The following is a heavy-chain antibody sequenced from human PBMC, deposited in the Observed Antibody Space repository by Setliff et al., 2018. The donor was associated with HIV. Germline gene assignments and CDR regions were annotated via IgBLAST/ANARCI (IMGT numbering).Heavy chain of an antibody. CDR2: ISVDSGDS. J-gene: IGHJ4*02. Sequence: ASVKVSCKASGYTFRNQGLSWVRQAPGQGPEWMGWISVDSGDSYYGQKFQDRVIMTADTSTNTAYMELRSLRSDDSAIYYCARVLIGGRDIVVGAHDYWGQGRQVTVSS. CDR3: ARVLIGGRDIVVGAHDY. V-gene: IGHV1-18*01. D-gene: IGHD2-15*01. CDR1: GYTFRNQG.